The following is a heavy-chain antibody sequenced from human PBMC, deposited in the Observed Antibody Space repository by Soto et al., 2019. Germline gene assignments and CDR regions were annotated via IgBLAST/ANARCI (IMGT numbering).Heavy chain of an antibody. J-gene: IGHJ5*02. CDR3: ARGEYFDILTGYYKGHWFDP. Sequence: SETLSLTCTVSGGSISSGGYYWSWIRQHPGKGLEWIGYIYYSGSTYYNPSLKSRVTISVDTSKNQFSLKLSSVTAADTAVYYCARGEYFDILTGYYKGHWFDPWGQGTLVTVS. CDR1: GGSISSGGYY. V-gene: IGHV4-31*03. CDR2: IYYSGST. D-gene: IGHD3-9*01.